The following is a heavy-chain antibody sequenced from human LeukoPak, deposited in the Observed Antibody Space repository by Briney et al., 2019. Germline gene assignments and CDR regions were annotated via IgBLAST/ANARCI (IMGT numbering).Heavy chain of an antibody. CDR1: GFTFSSYA. J-gene: IGHJ5*02. CDR2: ISGSGGST. V-gene: IGHV3-23*01. CDR3: AKLYCSSSSCYNP. Sequence: GGSLRLSCAASGFTFSSYAMSWVRQAPGKGLEWVSGISGSGGSTYYADSVKGRFTISRDNSKNTLYLQMNSPRAEDTAVYYCAKLYCSSSSCYNPWGQGTLVTVSS. D-gene: IGHD2-2*02.